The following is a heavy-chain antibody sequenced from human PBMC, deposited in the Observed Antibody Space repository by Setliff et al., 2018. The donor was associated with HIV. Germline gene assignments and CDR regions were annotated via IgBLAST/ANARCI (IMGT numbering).Heavy chain of an antibody. CDR3: ARDSPADGGNPGRFQR. J-gene: IGHJ1*01. CDR1: GGSISSSVYY. Sequence: SETLSLTCTVSGGSISSSVYYWGWIRQPPGKGLEWIGNIYYSGSTYYNPSLKSRITISVDTSKNQFSLKLTSVTAADTAMYFCARDSPADGGNPGRFQRWGQGTLVTVS. CDR2: IYYSGST. V-gene: IGHV4-39*02. D-gene: IGHD2-15*01.